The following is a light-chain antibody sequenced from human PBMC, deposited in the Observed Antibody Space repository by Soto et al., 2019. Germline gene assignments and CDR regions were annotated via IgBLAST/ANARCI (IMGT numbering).Light chain of an antibody. CDR2: AAA. V-gene: IGKV1-33*01. CDR1: QDITNR. J-gene: IGKJ4*01. Sequence: DIHMTQSPSSLSASVGDRVTSTCQASQDITNRLNCYQWKPGKAPTLLIYAAANLETWVPSRFSGSGSGTTFLFTISSRQPEDFATYFCQHYHDLPITLGGGNQVEIK. CDR3: QHYHDLPIT.